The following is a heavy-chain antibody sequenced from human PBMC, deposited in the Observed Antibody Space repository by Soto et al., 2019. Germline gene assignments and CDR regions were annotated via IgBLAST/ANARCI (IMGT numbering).Heavy chain of an antibody. D-gene: IGHD5-12*01. V-gene: IGHV5-51*01. CDR2: IYPGDSDT. CDR1: GYSFTSYW. J-gene: IGHJ4*02. Sequence: GESLKISCKGSGYSFTSYWIGWVRQMPGKGLEWMGIIYPGDSDTRYSPSFQGQVTISADKSISTAYLQWSSLKASDTAMYYCARCLGWYSGYDLAPDYWGQGTLVTVSS. CDR3: ARCLGWYSGYDLAPDY.